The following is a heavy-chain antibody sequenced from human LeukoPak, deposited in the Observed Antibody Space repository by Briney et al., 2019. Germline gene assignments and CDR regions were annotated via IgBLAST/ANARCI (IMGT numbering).Heavy chain of an antibody. Sequence: AGRSLRLSCAASGFTFSSYAMSWVRQAPGKGLEWVSAISGSGGSTYYADSVKGRFTISRDNSKNTLYLQMNSLRAEDTAVYYCAKLMVRGVISDNWFDPWGQGTLVTVSS. J-gene: IGHJ5*02. CDR1: GFTFSSYA. V-gene: IGHV3-23*01. CDR3: AKLMVRGVISDNWFDP. CDR2: ISGSGGST. D-gene: IGHD3-10*01.